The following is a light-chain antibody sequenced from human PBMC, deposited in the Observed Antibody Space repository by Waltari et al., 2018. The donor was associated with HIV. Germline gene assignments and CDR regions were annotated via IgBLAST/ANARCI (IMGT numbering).Light chain of an antibody. J-gene: IGLJ2*01. CDR1: DIGTRS. Sequence: SYVLTQTPSVSVAPGKTATLTCEASDIGTRSVHWYRQKPGQAPVLVIYYDGERPSGIAERFSGSNSGNTATLTISRVGVGDEADYYCQVWDANTDVVFGTGTKLTVL. V-gene: IGLV3-21*04. CDR3: QVWDANTDVV. CDR2: YDG.